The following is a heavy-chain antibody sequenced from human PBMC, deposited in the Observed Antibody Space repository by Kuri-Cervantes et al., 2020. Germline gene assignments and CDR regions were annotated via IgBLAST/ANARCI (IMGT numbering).Heavy chain of an antibody. CDR3: ARARGYKIEFDH. J-gene: IGHJ4*02. CDR1: GYTFTSYG. D-gene: IGHD5-18*01. V-gene: IGHV1-18*01. CDR2: ISTYNGDT. Sequence: ASVKVSCKASGYTFTSYGISWVRQAPGQGLEWMGWISTYNGDTNYARKLQGRVTMTTDTSTSTAYMELRSLRSDDTAVYYCARARGYKIEFDHWGQGTLVTVSS.